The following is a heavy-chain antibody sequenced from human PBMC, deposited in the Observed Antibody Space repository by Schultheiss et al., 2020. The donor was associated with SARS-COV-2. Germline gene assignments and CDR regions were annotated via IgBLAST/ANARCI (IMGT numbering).Heavy chain of an antibody. V-gene: IGHV4-31*03. J-gene: IGHJ4*02. CDR3: ARQYCGGDCYYFDY. Sequence: SQTLSLTCPVSGGSISSGGYYWSWIRQHPGKGLEWIGYIYYSGSTYYNPSLKSRVTISVDRSKNQFSLKLSSVTAADTAVYYCARQYCGGDCYYFDYWGQGTLVTVSS. D-gene: IGHD2-21*01. CDR2: IYYSGST. CDR1: GGSISSGGYY.